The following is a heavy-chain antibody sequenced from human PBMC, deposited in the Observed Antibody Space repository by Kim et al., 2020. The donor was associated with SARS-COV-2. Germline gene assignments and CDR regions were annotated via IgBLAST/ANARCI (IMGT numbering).Heavy chain of an antibody. Sequence: YYADSVKGRFTISRDNSKNTLYLQMNSLRAEDTAVYYCARDTARDYPFDYWGQGTLVTVSS. J-gene: IGHJ4*02. D-gene: IGHD3-16*01. CDR3: ARDTARDYPFDY. V-gene: IGHV3-33*01.